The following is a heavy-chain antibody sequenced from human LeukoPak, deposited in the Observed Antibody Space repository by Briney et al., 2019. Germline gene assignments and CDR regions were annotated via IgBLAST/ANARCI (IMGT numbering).Heavy chain of an antibody. CDR1: GGTISSYY. V-gene: IGHV4-4*07. D-gene: IGHD6-6*01. J-gene: IGHJ4*02. CDR3: ARADYSSSPLDY. CDR2: IYTSGST. Sequence: SETLSLTCTASGGTISSYYWSWIRQPAGKGLEWIGRIYTSGSTNYNPSLKSRVTISVDTSKNQFSLKLSSVTAADTAVYYCARADYSSSPLDYWGQGTLVTVSS.